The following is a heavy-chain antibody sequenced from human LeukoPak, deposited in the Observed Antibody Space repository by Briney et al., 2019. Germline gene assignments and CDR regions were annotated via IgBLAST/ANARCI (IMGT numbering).Heavy chain of an antibody. V-gene: IGHV1-2*02. CDR1: GYNFPGYY. J-gene: IGHJ1*01. D-gene: IGHD3/OR15-3a*01. CDR3: AREAYYNFWSGQNEN. Sequence: VASVKVSCKASGYNFPGYYMHWVRQAPGQGLQWMGWINTKSGDTNYAQKFQGRFTITRDTSLNTIYLEISRLRFDDTAVYFCAREAYYNFWSGQNENWGQGTLVTVSS. CDR2: INTKSGDT.